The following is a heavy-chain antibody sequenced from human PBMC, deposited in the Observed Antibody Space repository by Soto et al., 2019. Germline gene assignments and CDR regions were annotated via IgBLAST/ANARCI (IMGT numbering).Heavy chain of an antibody. J-gene: IGHJ6*02. CDR2: IIPIFGTA. CDR3: ARVEGGSTYYYYYGMDV. D-gene: IGHD2-15*01. CDR1: GGTFSSYA. V-gene: IGHV1-69*01. Sequence: QVQLVQSGAEVKKPGSSVKASCKASGGTFSSYAISWVRQAPGQGLEWMGGIIPIFGTANYAQKFQGRVTITADESTSTAYMELSSLRSEDTAVYYCARVEGGSTYYYYYGMDVWGQGTKVTVSS.